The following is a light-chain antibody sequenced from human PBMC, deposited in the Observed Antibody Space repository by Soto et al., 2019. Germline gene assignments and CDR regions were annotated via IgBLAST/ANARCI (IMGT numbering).Light chain of an antibody. CDR3: QQRSKWXQRT. CDR2: DSS. J-gene: IGKJ1*01. CDR1: QSVSSY. V-gene: IGKV3-11*01. Sequence: ESLLTQSPATLSLSPGEIATLSCRARQSVSSYLAWSQKKAGQAPRLLIYDSSKRATGIPARFSGSGSGTEFTVTIRGVDPEDFAGSYCQQRSKWXQRTCGKGTKV.